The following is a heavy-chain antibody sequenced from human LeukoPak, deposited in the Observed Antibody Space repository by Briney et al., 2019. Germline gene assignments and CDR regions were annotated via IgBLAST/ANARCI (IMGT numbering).Heavy chain of an antibody. V-gene: IGHV3-33*05. CDR1: GFTFSTYG. CDR3: ARLTADGRLYFVD. CDR2: ILYDGSVK. Sequence: PGGSLRLSCAASGFTFSTYGMHWVRQAPGKGLEWVAFILYDGSVKIFADSVKGRFSISRDNSKSTLFLQMNSLRAEDTAVYYCARLTADGRLYFVDWGPGTLVTVSS. D-gene: IGHD6-13*01. J-gene: IGHJ4*02.